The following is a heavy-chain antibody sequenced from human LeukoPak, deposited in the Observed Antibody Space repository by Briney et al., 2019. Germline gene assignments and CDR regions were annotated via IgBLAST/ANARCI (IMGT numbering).Heavy chain of an antibody. CDR3: ARGDYYNSSGYRLDY. CDR1: GFTFSSNY. CDR2: IYSGGST. V-gene: IGHV3-53*01. J-gene: IGHJ4*02. D-gene: IGHD3-22*01. Sequence: GGSLRLPCAASGFTFSSNYMSWVRQAPGKGLEWVSVIYSGGSTYYADSVKGRFTISRDNSKNTLYLQMNSLRAEDTAVYYCARGDYYNSSGYRLDYWGQGTLVTVSS.